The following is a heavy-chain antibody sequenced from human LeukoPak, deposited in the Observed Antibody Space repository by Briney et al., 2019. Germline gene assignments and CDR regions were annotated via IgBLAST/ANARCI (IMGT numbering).Heavy chain of an antibody. V-gene: IGHV3-48*03. Sequence: PGGSLRLSCAASGFTFSSYEMNWVRQAPGKGLEWVSYISSSGSTIYYADSVKGRFTISRDNAKNSLYLQMNSLRAEDTAVYYCAKDRTPYYYDSSGFGYWGQGTLVTVSS. CDR1: GFTFSSYE. J-gene: IGHJ4*02. CDR2: ISSSGSTI. D-gene: IGHD3-22*01. CDR3: AKDRTPYYYDSSGFGY.